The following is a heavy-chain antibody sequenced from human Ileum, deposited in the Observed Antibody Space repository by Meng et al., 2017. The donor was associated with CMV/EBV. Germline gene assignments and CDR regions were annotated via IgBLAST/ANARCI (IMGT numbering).Heavy chain of an antibody. CDR3: ARGSSSWAFDY. CDR2: VYSSGST. Sequence: GKRQEPGPGLVKPSETLSLPCTVSGGSISGYYWSWIRQPATKGLEWIGRVYSSGSTDYNPSLQSRVTMSVDTSKNQFSLKLSSVTAADTAVYYCARGSSSWAFDYWGQGTLVHRLL. J-gene: IGHJ4*02. V-gene: IGHV4-4*07. D-gene: IGHD2-2*01. CDR1: GGSISGYY.